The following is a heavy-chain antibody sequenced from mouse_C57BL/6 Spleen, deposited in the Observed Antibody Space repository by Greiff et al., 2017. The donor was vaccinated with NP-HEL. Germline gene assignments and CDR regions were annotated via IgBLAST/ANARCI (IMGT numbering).Heavy chain of an antibody. V-gene: IGHV5-17*01. Sequence: DVHLVESGGGLVKPGGSLKLSCAASGFTFSDYGMHWVRQAPEKGLEWVAYISSGSSTIYYADTVKGRFTISRDNAKNTLFLQMTSLRSEDTAMYYCARNYGSSLYYFDYWGQGTTLTVSS. CDR1: GFTFSDYG. D-gene: IGHD1-1*01. CDR2: ISSGSSTI. CDR3: ARNYGSSLYYFDY. J-gene: IGHJ2*01.